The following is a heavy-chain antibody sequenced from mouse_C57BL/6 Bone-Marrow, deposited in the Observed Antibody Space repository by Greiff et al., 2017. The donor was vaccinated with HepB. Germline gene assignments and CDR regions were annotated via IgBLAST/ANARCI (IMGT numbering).Heavy chain of an antibody. CDR2: IFPRSGNT. D-gene: IGHD1-1*01. J-gene: IGHJ2*01. CDR3: ARSITTVVADY. Sequence: QVQLQQSGAELARPGASVKLSCKASGYTFTSYGISWVKQRAGQGLEWIGEIFPRSGNTYYNEKFKGKATLAADKSSCTAYMELRSLTSEDSAVYFCARSITTVVADYWGQGTTLTVSS. CDR1: GYTFTSYG. V-gene: IGHV1-81*01.